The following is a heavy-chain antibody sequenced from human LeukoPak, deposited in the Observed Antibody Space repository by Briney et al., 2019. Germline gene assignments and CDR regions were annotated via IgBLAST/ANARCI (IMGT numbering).Heavy chain of an antibody. D-gene: IGHD2-2*02. Sequence: ASVKVSCKASGYTFTSYAMNWVRQAPGQGLEWMGWINTNTGNPTYAQGFTGRFVFSLDTSVSTAYLQISSLKAEDTAVYYCARVGCSSTSCYTGEGFQHWGQGTLVTVSS. CDR3: ARVGCSSTSCYTGEGFQH. CDR1: GYTFTSYA. V-gene: IGHV7-4-1*02. CDR2: INTNTGNP. J-gene: IGHJ1*01.